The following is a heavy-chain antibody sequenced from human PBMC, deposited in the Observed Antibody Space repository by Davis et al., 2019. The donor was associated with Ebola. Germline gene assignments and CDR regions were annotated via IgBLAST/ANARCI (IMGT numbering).Heavy chain of an antibody. Sequence: AASVKVSCKASGYTFASYGINWVRQAPGQGLEWMGWVSAYNGNTNYAQQFQGRVTMTTDTSTNTAYMEMRSLESDDTAVYYCANFYCSGGSCYSWFDPWGQGTLVTVSS. CDR1: GYTFASYG. D-gene: IGHD2-15*01. V-gene: IGHV1-18*04. J-gene: IGHJ5*02. CDR2: VSAYNGNT. CDR3: ANFYCSGGSCYSWFDP.